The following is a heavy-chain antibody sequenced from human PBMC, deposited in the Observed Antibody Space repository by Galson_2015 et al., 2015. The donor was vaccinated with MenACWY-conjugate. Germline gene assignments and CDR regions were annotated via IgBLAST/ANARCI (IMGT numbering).Heavy chain of an antibody. J-gene: IGHJ6*03. CDR2: IIPIFGTA. CDR3: ARVPSVAGDDIYYYYYMDV. Sequence: SVKVSCKASGGTFSNYGISWVRQAPGQGLEWMGGIIPIFGTANNAQKFQGRVTITADRSTSTAYMELSSLRSEDTAVYYCARVPSVAGDDIYYYYYMDVWGKGTTVTVSS. CDR1: GGTFSNYG. V-gene: IGHV1-69*06. D-gene: IGHD6-19*01.